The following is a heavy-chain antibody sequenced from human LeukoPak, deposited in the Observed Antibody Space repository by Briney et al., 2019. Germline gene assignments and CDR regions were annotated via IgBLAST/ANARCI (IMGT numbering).Heavy chain of an antibody. CDR1: GGTFSIYA. D-gene: IGHD5-18*01. J-gene: IGHJ4*02. V-gene: IGHV1-69*13. CDR3: ARGQGNTAMVPFDY. Sequence: SVKVSFKASGGTFSIYAISWVRQAPGQGLEWMGGIIPIFGTANYAQKFQGRVTITADESTSTAYMELSSLRSEDTAVYYCARGQGNTAMVPFDYRGQGTLVTVSS. CDR2: IIPIFGTA.